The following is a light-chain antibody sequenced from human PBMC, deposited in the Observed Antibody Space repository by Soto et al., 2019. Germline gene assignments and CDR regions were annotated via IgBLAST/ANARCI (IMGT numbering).Light chain of an antibody. V-gene: IGKV2-28*01. Sequence: DIVMTESPLSLPVTPGEPASSSCRSSQSLLHSNGYNYLDWYLQKPGQSPQLLIDLGSNRASGVPDRFSGSGSGTDFTLKISRVEAEDVGVYYCMQPLQSWTFGQGTKVDIK. CDR2: LGS. CDR3: MQPLQSWT. CDR1: QSLLHSNGYNY. J-gene: IGKJ1*01.